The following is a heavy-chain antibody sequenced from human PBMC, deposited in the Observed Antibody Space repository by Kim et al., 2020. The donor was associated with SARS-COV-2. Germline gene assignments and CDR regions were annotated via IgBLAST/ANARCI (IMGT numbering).Heavy chain of an antibody. CDR3: ARERIVVAGRTFDY. V-gene: IGHV4-34*01. Sequence: SETLSLTCAVYGGSFSGYYWSWIRQPPGKGLEWIGEINHSGSTNYNPSLKSRVTISVDTSKYQFSLKLSSVTAADTAVYYCARERIVVAGRTFDYWGQGTLVTVSS. J-gene: IGHJ4*02. CDR2: INHSGST. D-gene: IGHD6-19*01. CDR1: GGSFSGYY.